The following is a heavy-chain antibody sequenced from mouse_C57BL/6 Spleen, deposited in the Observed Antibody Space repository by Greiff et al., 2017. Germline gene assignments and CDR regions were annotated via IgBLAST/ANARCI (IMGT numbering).Heavy chain of an antibody. V-gene: IGHV2-2*01. D-gene: IGHD1-1*01. Sequence: VQLQQSGPGLVQPSQSLSITCTVSGFSLTSYGVHWVRQSPGKGLEWLGVIWSGGSTDYNAAFISRLSISKDNSKSQVFFKMNSLQADYTAIYYCARDPYYSDYAMDYWGQGTSVTVSS. CDR1: GFSLTSYG. CDR3: ARDPYYSDYAMDY. J-gene: IGHJ4*01. CDR2: IWSGGST.